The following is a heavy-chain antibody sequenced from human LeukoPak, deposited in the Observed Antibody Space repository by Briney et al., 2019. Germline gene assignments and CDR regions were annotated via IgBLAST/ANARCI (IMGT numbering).Heavy chain of an antibody. CDR1: GFTFSSYW. J-gene: IGHJ6*03. D-gene: IGHD3-22*01. CDR2: IKQDGSEK. CDR3: ARNTDYYDSSGYAYYYYYMDV. Sequence: PGGSLRLSCAASGFTFSSYWMSWVRQAPGKGLEWVANIKQDGSEKYYVDSVKGRFTISRDNAKNSLYLQMNSLRAEDTAVYYCARNTDYYDSSGYAYYYYYMDVWGKGTTVTVSS. V-gene: IGHV3-7*01.